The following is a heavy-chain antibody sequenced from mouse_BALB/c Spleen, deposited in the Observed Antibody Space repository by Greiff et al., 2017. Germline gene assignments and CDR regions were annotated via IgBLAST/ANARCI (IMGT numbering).Heavy chain of an antibody. J-gene: IGHJ2*01. V-gene: IGHV1-4*02. CDR3: ARREATAFDY. D-gene: IGHD1-2*01. CDR2: INPSSGYT. CDR1: GYTFTSYT. Sequence: QVQLQQSAAELARPGASVKMSCKASGYTFTSYTMHWVKQRPGQGLEWIGYINPSSGYTEYNQKFKDKTTLTADKSSSTAYMQLSSLTSEDSAVYYCARREATAFDYWGQGTTLTVSS.